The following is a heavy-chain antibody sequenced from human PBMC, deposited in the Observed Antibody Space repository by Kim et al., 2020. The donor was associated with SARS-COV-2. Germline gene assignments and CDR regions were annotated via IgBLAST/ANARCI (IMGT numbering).Heavy chain of an antibody. CDR1: GFTFNIYA. D-gene: IGHD6-19*01. CDR2: IRGSGEST. J-gene: IGHJ1*01. CDR3: AEISSGSSGWFEYFQH. Sequence: GGSLRLSCAVSGFTFNIYAMSWVRQAPGKGLEWVSGIRGSGESTTYADSVKGRFTISRDNSKNTLYLQMDRLRVDDTALYYCAEISSGSSGWFEYFQHWGQGTLVTVSS. V-gene: IGHV3-23*01.